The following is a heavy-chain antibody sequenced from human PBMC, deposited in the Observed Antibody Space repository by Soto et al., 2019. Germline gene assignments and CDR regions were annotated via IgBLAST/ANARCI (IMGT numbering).Heavy chain of an antibody. CDR3: TRLIYDSRLNYFYFDL. V-gene: IGHV4-4*02. J-gene: IGHJ4*02. D-gene: IGHD3-22*01. CDR1: GGSISCRSW. CDR2: VFHSGDT. Sequence: SETLSLTCVVSGGSISCRSWWSWFRQAPGKGLQWIGEVFHSGDTTYSPALRSRVSISVDKSKNQFSLTLNSVTAADTAVYYCTRLIYDSRLNYFYFDLWGQGALVTVSS.